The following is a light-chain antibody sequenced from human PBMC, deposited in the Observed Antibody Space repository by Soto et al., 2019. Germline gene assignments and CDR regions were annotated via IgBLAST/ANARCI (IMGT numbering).Light chain of an antibody. CDR3: AAWDDSLNAYV. V-gene: IGLV1-44*01. CDR1: SSNIGSNT. Sequence: QSVLTHPPSACWTPGQRVTIACSGSSSNIGSNTVNWYQQLPGTAPKLLIYSNNQRPSGVPDRFSGSKSGTSASLAISGLQSEDEADYYCAAWDDSLNAYVFGTGTKATVL. CDR2: SNN. J-gene: IGLJ1*01.